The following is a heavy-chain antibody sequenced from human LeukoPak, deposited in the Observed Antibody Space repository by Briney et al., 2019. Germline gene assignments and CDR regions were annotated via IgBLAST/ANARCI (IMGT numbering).Heavy chain of an antibody. CDR2: INSDGRST. V-gene: IGHV3-74*01. CDR3: ARDIGATNWFDP. Sequence: GGSLRLSCAASGFTFSSYWMHWVRQAPGKGLVWVSRINSDGRSTCYADSVKGRFTISRDNAKNTLYLQMNSLRAEDTAVYYCARDIGATNWFDPWGQGTLVTVSS. J-gene: IGHJ5*02. D-gene: IGHD1-26*01. CDR1: GFTFSSYW.